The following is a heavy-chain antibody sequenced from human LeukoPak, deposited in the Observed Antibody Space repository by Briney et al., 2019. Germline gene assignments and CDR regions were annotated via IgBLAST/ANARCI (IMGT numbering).Heavy chain of an antibody. J-gene: IGHJ4*02. CDR3: ARGYRSSWYQVDY. Sequence: PSETLSLTCTVSGGSISSYYWSWIRQPPGKGLEWIGYIYYSGSTNYNPSLKSRVTISVDTSKSQFSLKLTSVTAADTAVYYCARGYRSSWYQVDYWGQGTLVTVSS. CDR1: GGSISSYY. V-gene: IGHV4-59*01. CDR2: IYYSGST. D-gene: IGHD6-13*01.